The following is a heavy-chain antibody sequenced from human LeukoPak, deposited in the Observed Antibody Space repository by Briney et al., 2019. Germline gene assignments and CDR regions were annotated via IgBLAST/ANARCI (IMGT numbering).Heavy chain of an antibody. Sequence: GRSLRISCAASGFTFDDYAMHWVRQAPGKGLEWVSGISWNSSSIGYADSVKGRFTISRDNAKNSLYLQMNSLRAEDTALYYCAKDSGPGYSSSWYSYYYGMDVWGQGTTVTVSS. CDR2: ISWNSSSI. J-gene: IGHJ6*02. V-gene: IGHV3-9*01. CDR1: GFTFDDYA. D-gene: IGHD6-13*01. CDR3: AKDSGPGYSSSWYSYYYGMDV.